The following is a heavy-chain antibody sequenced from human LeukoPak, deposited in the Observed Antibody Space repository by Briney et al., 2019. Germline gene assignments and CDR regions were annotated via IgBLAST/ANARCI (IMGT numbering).Heavy chain of an antibody. V-gene: IGHV1-18*01. D-gene: IGHD2-21*02. Sequence: GASVKVSCKASGYTFATFGVTWVRQAPGEGLEWMGWISAPNGDTNYAQKLQGRVTMTTDTSTSTAYMELRSLRSDDTAVYYCARDRGVRDMVVTTSRVDYWGQGTLVTVSS. CDR2: ISAPNGDT. J-gene: IGHJ4*02. CDR3: ARDRGVRDMVVTTSRVDY. CDR1: GYTFATFG.